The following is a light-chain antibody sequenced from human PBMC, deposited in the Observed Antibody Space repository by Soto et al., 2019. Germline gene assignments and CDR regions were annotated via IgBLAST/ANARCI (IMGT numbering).Light chain of an antibody. Sequence: DIVMTQSPDSLAVSLGERATINCKSSQSVVHSSNNKNFLAWFQQKPGQPPKLLIYWASTRESGVPDRFSGSGSGTDFTLTISSLQAEDVAIYYCQQYYSLPFTFGPGTKVDIK. J-gene: IGKJ3*01. CDR3: QQYYSLPFT. CDR1: QSVVHSSNNKNF. CDR2: WAS. V-gene: IGKV4-1*01.